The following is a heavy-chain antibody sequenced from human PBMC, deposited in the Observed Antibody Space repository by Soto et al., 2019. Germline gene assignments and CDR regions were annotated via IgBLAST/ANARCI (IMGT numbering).Heavy chain of an antibody. Sequence: EVQLLESGGGLVQPGGSLRLSCAASGFTFSSYAMSWVRQAPGKGLEWVSVISASGGSTYYADSVKGRFTISRDNSKNTLFLQVNSLRAEDTALYFCAKGGTYFDFWSAYPFAEYFQHWGQGTLVTVSS. CDR1: GFTFSSYA. CDR2: ISASGGST. V-gene: IGHV3-23*01. J-gene: IGHJ1*01. D-gene: IGHD3-3*01. CDR3: AKGGTYFDFWSAYPFAEYFQH.